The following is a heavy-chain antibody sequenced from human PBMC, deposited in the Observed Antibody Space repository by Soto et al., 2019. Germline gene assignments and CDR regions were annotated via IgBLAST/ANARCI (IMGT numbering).Heavy chain of an antibody. CDR2: ISYDGSNK. J-gene: IGHJ6*02. V-gene: IGHV3-30*18. Sequence: QVQLVESGGGVVQPGRSLRLSCAASGFTFSSYGMHWVRQAPGKGLEWVAVISYDGSNKYYADSVKGRFTISRDNSKNTLYLQMNSLRAEDTAVYYCAKDNDSSSWYFVWRVPPPYGMDVWGQGTTVTVSS. D-gene: IGHD6-13*01. CDR1: GFTFSSYG. CDR3: AKDNDSSSWYFVWRVPPPYGMDV.